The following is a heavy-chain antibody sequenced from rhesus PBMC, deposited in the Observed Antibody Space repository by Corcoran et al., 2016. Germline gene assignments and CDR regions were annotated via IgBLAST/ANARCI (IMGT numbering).Heavy chain of an antibody. CDR3: ARNRRADGAY. V-gene: IGHV4-165*02. CDR1: GCSISGYY. D-gene: IGHD3-34*01. J-gene: IGHJ4*01. CDR2: ISGRSGYT. Sequence: QVQLQESGPGLVKPSEPLSLTCAVSGCSISGYYWTWLRPVQGKGLEWIGYISGRSGYTDYNPTLKRRRTISQDTSKNQVSLKLTSVTAADTAVYYCARNRRADGAYWGQGVLVTVSP.